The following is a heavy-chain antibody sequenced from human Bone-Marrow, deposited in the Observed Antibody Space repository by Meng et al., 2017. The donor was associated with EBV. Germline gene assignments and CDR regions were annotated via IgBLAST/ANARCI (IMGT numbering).Heavy chain of an antibody. D-gene: IGHD2-15*01. Sequence: QVQRGQLRAWVKKPEAPVKVSCNASGYTFTSYDINWVRQATGQGLEWMGWMNPNSGNTGYAQKFQGRVTMTRNTSISTAYMELSSLRSEDTAVYYCARVLCGSCYSIDYWGQGTLVTVSS. CDR2: MNPNSGNT. J-gene: IGHJ4*02. CDR3: ARVLCGSCYSIDY. CDR1: GYTFTSYD. V-gene: IGHV1-8*01.